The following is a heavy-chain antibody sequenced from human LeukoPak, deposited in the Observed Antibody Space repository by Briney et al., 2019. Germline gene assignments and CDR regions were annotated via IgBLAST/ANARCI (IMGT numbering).Heavy chain of an antibody. J-gene: IGHJ4*02. CDR1: GYSFTSYW. V-gene: IGHV5-51*01. CDR2: IYPGDSDT. CDR3: ARSPMNYDFWSGYYTGLLDY. Sequence: GESLKISCKGSGYSFTSYWIGWVRQMPGKGLEWMGIIYPGDSDTRYSPSFQGQVTISADKSISTAYLQWSSLKASDTAMYYCARSPMNYDFWSGYYTGLLDYWGQGTLVTVSS. D-gene: IGHD3-3*01.